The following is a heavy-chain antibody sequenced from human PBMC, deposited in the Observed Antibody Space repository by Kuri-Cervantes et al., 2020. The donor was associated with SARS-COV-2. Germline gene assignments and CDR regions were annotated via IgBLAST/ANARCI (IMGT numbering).Heavy chain of an antibody. CDR2: ISSSSSTI. CDR1: GFTFSSYS. D-gene: IGHD3-3*01. CDR3: AKYGTDDYSSTYFGRGSWFDP. J-gene: IGHJ5*02. Sequence: GGSLRLSCAASGFTFSSYSMNWVRQAPGKGLEWVSYISSSSSTIYYADSVKGRFTISRDNAKNSLYLQMNSLRAEDTAVYYCAKYGTDDYSSTYFGRGSWFDPWGQGTLVTVSS. V-gene: IGHV3-48*01.